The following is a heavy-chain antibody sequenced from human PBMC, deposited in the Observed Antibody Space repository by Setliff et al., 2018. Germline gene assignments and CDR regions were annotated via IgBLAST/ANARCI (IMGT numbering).Heavy chain of an antibody. CDR3: VRGPGPSVVVAMPFDR. CDR1: GYTFTSYG. CDR2: ISTSNGNT. D-gene: IGHD5-12*01. V-gene: IGHV1-18*01. J-gene: IGHJ4*02. Sequence: ASVKVSCKASGYTFTSYGINWVRQAPGQGLEWMGWISTSNGNTNYAQKFQGRVTMTTDTSTTTVYMEVASLRSDDTAVYYCVRGPGPSVVVAMPFDRWGQGTLVTVSS.